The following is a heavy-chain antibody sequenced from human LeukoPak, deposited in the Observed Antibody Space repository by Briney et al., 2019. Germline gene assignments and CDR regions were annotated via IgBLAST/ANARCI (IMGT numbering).Heavy chain of an antibody. CDR1: GGTFSSYA. CDR3: AAHDYDSSALDY. Sequence: SVKVSCKASGGTFSSYAISWVRQAPGQGLEWMGGIIPIFGTANYAQKFQGRVTITTDESTSTAYMELSSLRSEDPAVYYCAAHDYDSSALDYWGQGTLVTVSS. J-gene: IGHJ4*02. V-gene: IGHV1-69*05. CDR2: IIPIFGTA. D-gene: IGHD3-22*01.